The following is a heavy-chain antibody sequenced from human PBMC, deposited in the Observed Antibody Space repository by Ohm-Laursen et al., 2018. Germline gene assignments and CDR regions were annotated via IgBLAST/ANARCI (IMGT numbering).Heavy chain of an antibody. V-gene: IGHV3-9*01. CDR1: GFTFDDYA. J-gene: IGHJ6*02. CDR2: ISWNSGSI. Sequence: SLRLSCTASGFTFDDYAMHWVRQAPGKGLEWVSGISWNSGSIGYADSVEGRFTISRDNAKNSLYLQMNSLRAEDTALYYCAKERVPAATTRRYYYYYYGMDVWSQGTTVTVSS. CDR3: AKERVPAATTRRYYYYYYGMDV. D-gene: IGHD2-2*01.